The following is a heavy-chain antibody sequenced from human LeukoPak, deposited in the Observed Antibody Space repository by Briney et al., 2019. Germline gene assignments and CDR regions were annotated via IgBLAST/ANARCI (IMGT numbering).Heavy chain of an antibody. J-gene: IGHJ4*02. D-gene: IGHD3-3*01. CDR2: ISYDGSNK. CDR3: ASPPRYDFWSGQFDY. Sequence: PGGSLRLSCEASGFTFGSYAMHWVRQAPGKGLEWVAVISYDGSNKYYADSVKGRFTISRDNSKNTLYLQMNSLRAEDTAVYYCASPPRYDFWSGQFDYWGQGTLVTVSS. V-gene: IGHV3-30-3*01. CDR1: GFTFGSYA.